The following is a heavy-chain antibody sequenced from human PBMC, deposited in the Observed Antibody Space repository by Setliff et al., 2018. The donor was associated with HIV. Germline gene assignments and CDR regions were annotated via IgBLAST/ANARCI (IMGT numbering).Heavy chain of an antibody. CDR1: GFTFSTYW. J-gene: IGHJ5*02. Sequence: GGSLRLSCAASGFTFSTYWMSWFRQAPGKGLEWVSGIDWNGDIRGYADSVKGRFTISRDTAKTSLYLEMNSLRAEDTALYYCTRDYRTSNWFDPWGRGTLVTVSS. V-gene: IGHV3-20*04. CDR3: TRDYRTSNWFDP. CDR2: IDWNGDIR. D-gene: IGHD3-16*02.